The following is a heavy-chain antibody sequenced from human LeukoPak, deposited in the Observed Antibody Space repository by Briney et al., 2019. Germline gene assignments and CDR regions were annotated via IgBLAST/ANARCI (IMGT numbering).Heavy chain of an antibody. Sequence: GGSLRLSCSASGFTFSRYAMHWVRQAPGKGLEWVSYISSSSSTIFYADSVKGRFTISRDNAENSLYLQMNSLRDEDTAVYYCASASAYDSSGHGMDVWGQGTTVTVPS. D-gene: IGHD3-22*01. CDR2: ISSSSSTI. V-gene: IGHV3-48*02. CDR3: ASASAYDSSGHGMDV. CDR1: GFTFSRYA. J-gene: IGHJ6*02.